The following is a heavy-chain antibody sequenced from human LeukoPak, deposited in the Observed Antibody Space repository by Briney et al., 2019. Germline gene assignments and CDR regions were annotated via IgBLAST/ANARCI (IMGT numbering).Heavy chain of an antibody. CDR2: IKQDGSEK. J-gene: IGHJ4*02. CDR3: ARHIGTYYDY. V-gene: IGHV3-7*01. CDR1: GFTVSSNY. D-gene: IGHD2-21*01. Sequence: PGGSLRLSCAASGFTVSSNYMSWVRQAPGKGLEWVANIKQDGSEKYYVDSVKGRFTISRDNAKNSLYLQMNSLRAEDTAVYYCARHIGTYYDYWGQGTLVTVS.